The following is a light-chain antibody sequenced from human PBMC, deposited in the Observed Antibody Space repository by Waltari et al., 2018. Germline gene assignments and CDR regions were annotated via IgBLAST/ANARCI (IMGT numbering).Light chain of an antibody. CDR1: SGHSHYA. CDR3: QTWGTGIWV. CDR2: VNSDGSH. J-gene: IGLJ3*02. Sequence: QLVLTQSPSASASLGASVSLTCTLSSGHSHYAIAWPQQQHQKGPRYLMKVNSDGSHIKGDGIPDRFSGSSSGAERYLIISSLQSEDAADYYCQTWGTGIWVFGGGTKLTVL. V-gene: IGLV4-69*01.